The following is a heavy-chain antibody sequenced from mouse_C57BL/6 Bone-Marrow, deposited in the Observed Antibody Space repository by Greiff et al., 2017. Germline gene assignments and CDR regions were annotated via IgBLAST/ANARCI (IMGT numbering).Heavy chain of an antibody. V-gene: IGHV1-39*01. J-gene: IGHJ2*01. D-gene: IGHD1-1*01. CDR1: GYSFTDYN. CDR3: ARSYYYGSSLDY. Sequence: VQLQQSGPELVKPGASVKISCKASGYSFTDYNMNWVKQSNGKSLEWIGVIKPNYGTTSYNQKFKGKATLTVDQSSISAYLQLNRLTSEDSAVYYGARSYYYGSSLDYWGQGTTLTVSS. CDR2: IKPNYGTT.